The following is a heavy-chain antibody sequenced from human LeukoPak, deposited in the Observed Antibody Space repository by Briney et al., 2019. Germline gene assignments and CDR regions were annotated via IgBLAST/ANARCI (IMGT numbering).Heavy chain of an antibody. V-gene: IGHV3-21*01. Sequence: GGSLRLSCVASGFTFSSYSMNWVRQAPGKGLEWVSSISRSSSYINYADSLKGRFTISRDNAKNSVYLQMNSLRAEDTAVYYCARSSRELGGYAPWELMPPFDYWGQGTLVTVSS. CDR1: GFTFSSYS. J-gene: IGHJ4*02. CDR3: ARSSRELGGYAPWELMPPFDY. CDR2: ISRSSSYI. D-gene: IGHD1-7*01.